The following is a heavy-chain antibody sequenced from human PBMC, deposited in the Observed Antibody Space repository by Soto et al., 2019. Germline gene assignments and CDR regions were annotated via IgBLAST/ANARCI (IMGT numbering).Heavy chain of an antibody. CDR3: ARFSLDYDILTGYYLVAAFDY. V-gene: IGHV4-59*01. CDR1: GGSISSYY. D-gene: IGHD3-9*01. J-gene: IGHJ4*02. Sequence: PSETLSLTCTVSGGSISSYYWSWIRQPPGKGLEWIGYIYYSGSTNYNPSLKSRVTISVDTSKNQFSLKLSSVTAADTAVYYCARFSLDYDILTGYYLVAAFDYWGQGTLVTVSS. CDR2: IYYSGST.